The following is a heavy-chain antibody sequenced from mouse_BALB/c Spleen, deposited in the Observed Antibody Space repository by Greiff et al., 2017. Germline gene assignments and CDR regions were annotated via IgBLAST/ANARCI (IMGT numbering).Heavy chain of an antibody. CDR2: ISYDGSN. CDR3: ARTPAQLCFDY. CDR1: GYSITSGYY. Sequence: EESGPGLVKPSQSLSLTCSVTGYSITSGYYWNWIRQFPGNKLEWMGYISYDGSNNYNPSLKNRISITRDTSKNQFFLKLNSVTTEDTATYYCARTPAQLCFDYWGQGTTLTVSS. V-gene: IGHV3-6*02. J-gene: IGHJ2*01. D-gene: IGHD1-3*01.